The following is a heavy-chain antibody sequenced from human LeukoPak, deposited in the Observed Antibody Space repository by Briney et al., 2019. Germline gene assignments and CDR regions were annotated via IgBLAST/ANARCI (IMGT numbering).Heavy chain of an antibody. D-gene: IGHD5-18*01. J-gene: IGHJ4*02. Sequence: GESLNISCMGSGYNFYSYWIGWVRQMPGRGLEWVGVIYPGDSRAIYSPSFQGQVTISADKSISTAYLQWSGLTTSDTAMYYCARRGADTFIIDSWGQGTLVTVSS. CDR3: ARRGADTFIIDS. CDR2: IYPGDSRA. V-gene: IGHV5-51*01. CDR1: GYNFYSYW.